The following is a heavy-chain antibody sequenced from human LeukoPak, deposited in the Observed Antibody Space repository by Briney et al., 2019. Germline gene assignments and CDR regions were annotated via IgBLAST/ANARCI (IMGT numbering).Heavy chain of an antibody. Sequence: SETLSLTCTVSGGSISSYYWSWIRQPAGKGLEWIGRIYTSGSTNYNPSLKSRVTMSVDTSKNQFSLKLSSVTAADTAVYYCASSDPQKQWLAPPTTEHDAFDIRGQGTMVTVSS. J-gene: IGHJ3*02. D-gene: IGHD6-19*01. CDR1: GGSISSYY. V-gene: IGHV4-4*07. CDR3: ASSDPQKQWLAPPTTEHDAFDI. CDR2: IYTSGST.